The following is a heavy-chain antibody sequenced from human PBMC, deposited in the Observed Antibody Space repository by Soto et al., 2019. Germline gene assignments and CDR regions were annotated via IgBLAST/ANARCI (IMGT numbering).Heavy chain of an antibody. CDR3: ARHVRGYSSSWVEPIYFDY. Sequence: GESLKISCKGSGYSFTSYWIGWVRQMPGKGLEWMGIIYPGDSDTRYSPSFQGQVTISAGKSISTAYLQWSSLKASDTAMYYCARHVRGYSSSWVEPIYFDYWGQGTLVTVSS. V-gene: IGHV5-51*01. J-gene: IGHJ4*02. CDR2: IYPGDSDT. D-gene: IGHD6-13*01. CDR1: GYSFTSYW.